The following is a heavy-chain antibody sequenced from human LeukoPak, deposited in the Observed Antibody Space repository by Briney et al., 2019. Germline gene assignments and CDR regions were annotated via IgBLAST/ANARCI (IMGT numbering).Heavy chain of an antibody. CDR2: ISGSGGST. Sequence: RSGGSLRLSCAASGFTFSSYAMSWVRQAPGKGLEWVSAISGSGGSTYYADSVKGRFTISRDNSKNTLYLQMNSLRAEDTAVYYCAKDRYNYDTSGYHFDYWGQGTLVTVSS. CDR3: AKDRYNYDTSGYHFDY. CDR1: GFTFSSYA. D-gene: IGHD3-22*01. V-gene: IGHV3-23*01. J-gene: IGHJ4*02.